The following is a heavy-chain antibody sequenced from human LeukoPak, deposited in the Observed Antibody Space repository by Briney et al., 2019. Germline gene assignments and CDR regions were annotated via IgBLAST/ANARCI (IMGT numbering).Heavy chain of an antibody. CDR1: GGSISSYY. Sequence: PSETLSLTCTVSGGSISSYYWSWIRQPPGQGLARIGYIYYSGSTNYNPSLKSRVTISGDTSKNQISLKLSSVTAADTAVYYCARDYGRPWGDNWYFDLWGRGTLVTVSS. CDR2: IYYSGST. D-gene: IGHD3-16*01. V-gene: IGHV4-59*01. J-gene: IGHJ2*01. CDR3: ARDYGRPWGDNWYFDL.